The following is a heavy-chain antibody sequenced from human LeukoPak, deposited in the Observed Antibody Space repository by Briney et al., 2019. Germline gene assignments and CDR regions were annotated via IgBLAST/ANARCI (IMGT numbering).Heavy chain of an antibody. D-gene: IGHD6-19*01. CDR2: ISSSGSTI. J-gene: IGHJ4*02. V-gene: IGHV3-48*03. CDR1: GFTFSSYE. Sequence: GGSLRLSCAAPGFTFSSYEMNWVRQAPGKGLEWVSYISSSGSTIYYADSVKGRFTISRDNAKNSLYLQMNSLRAEDTAVYYCARAHPSRSGWYENWGQGTLVTVSS. CDR3: ARAHPSRSGWYEN.